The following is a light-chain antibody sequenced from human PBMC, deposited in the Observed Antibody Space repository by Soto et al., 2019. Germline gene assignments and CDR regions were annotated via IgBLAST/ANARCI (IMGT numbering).Light chain of an antibody. CDR3: QQYKNWPALT. J-gene: IGKJ4*01. CDR2: GAS. Sequence: ENVLTQSPGTLSLSPGERATLSSRATQSVSGSYLAWPQQKPGQAPRLLIYGASSRATGISERFSGSGSGTDFTLTISRLEPEDFAVYYCQQYKNWPALTFGGGTKVDIK. CDR1: QSVSGSY. V-gene: IGKV3-20*01.